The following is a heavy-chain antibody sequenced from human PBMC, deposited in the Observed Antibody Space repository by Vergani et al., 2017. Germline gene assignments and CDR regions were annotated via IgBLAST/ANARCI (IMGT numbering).Heavy chain of an antibody. V-gene: IGHV1-3*01. D-gene: IGHD6-19*01. CDR1: GYTFTSYA. CDR2: INAGNGNT. Sequence: QVQLVQSGAEVKKPGASVKVSCKASGYTFTSYAMHWVRQPPGQRLEWMGWINAGNGNTKYSQKFQGRVTITRDTSASTAYMELSSLRSEDTAVYYCARAGGSSGWYHFDYWGQGTLVTVSS. J-gene: IGHJ4*02. CDR3: ARAGGSSGWYHFDY.